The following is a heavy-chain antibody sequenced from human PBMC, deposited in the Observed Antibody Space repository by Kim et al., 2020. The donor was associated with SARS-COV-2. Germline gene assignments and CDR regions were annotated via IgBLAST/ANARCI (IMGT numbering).Heavy chain of an antibody. Sequence: YYADSVKGRFTISRDNSKNTLYLQMNSLRAEDTAVYYCAKDRDSDYGMDVWGQGTTVTVSS. V-gene: IGHV3-30*02. D-gene: IGHD2-15*01. CDR3: AKDRDSDYGMDV. J-gene: IGHJ6*02.